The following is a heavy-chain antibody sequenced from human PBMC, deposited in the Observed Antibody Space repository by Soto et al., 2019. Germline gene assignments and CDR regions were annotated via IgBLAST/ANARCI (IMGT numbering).Heavy chain of an antibody. CDR3: ATLSGVGYCSGGSCTSSWFDP. D-gene: IGHD2-15*01. J-gene: IGHJ5*02. CDR2: ITPFNGNT. Sequence: GASVKVSCKASGYTFTYRYLHWVRQAPGQALEWMGWITPFNGNTNYAQKFQDRVTITRDRSMSTAYMELSSLRSEDTAMYYCATLSGVGYCSGGSCTSSWFDPWGQGTLVTLSS. CDR1: GYTFTYRY. V-gene: IGHV1-45*02.